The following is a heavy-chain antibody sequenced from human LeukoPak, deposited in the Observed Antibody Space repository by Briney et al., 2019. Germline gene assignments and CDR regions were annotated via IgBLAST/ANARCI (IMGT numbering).Heavy chain of an antibody. D-gene: IGHD6-19*01. CDR2: ISGSGGST. J-gene: IGHJ3*02. CDR3: AKVDSSGWYREDAFDI. V-gene: IGHV3-23*01. CDR1: GFTFSSYA. Sequence: PGGSLRLSCAASGFTFSSYAMSWVRQAPGKGLEWVSAISGSGGSTYYADSVKGRFTISRDNSKNTLYLQMNSLRAEDTAVYYCAKVDSSGWYREDAFDIWGQGTMVTVSS.